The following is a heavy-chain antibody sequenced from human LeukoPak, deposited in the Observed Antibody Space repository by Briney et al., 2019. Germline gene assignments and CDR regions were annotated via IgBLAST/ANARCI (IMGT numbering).Heavy chain of an antibody. J-gene: IGHJ3*02. CDR3: ASSSSWYQGAFDI. CDR1: GYTFTSYG. Sequence: ASVKVSCKASGYTFTSYGISWVRQAPGQGLEWMGWMNPNSGNTGYAQKFQGRVTMTRNTSISTAYMELSSLRSEDTAVYYCASSSSWYQGAFDIWGQGTMVTVSS. CDR2: MNPNSGNT. D-gene: IGHD6-13*01. V-gene: IGHV1-8*02.